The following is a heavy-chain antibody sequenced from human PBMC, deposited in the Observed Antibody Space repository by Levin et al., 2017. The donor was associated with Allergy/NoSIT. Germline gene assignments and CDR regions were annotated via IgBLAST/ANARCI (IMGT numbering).Heavy chain of an antibody. D-gene: IGHD3-22*01. J-gene: IGHJ4*02. CDR1: GFTFSSYA. Sequence: GGSLRLSCAASGFTFSSYAMHWVRQAPGKGLEWVAVISYDGSNKYYADSVKGRFTISSDNSKNTLYLQMNSLRAEDTAVYYCARDFRTGGDYYDSSGWSIDYWGQGTLVTVSS. CDR2: ISYDGSNK. CDR3: ARDFRTGGDYYDSSGWSIDY. V-gene: IGHV3-30*04.